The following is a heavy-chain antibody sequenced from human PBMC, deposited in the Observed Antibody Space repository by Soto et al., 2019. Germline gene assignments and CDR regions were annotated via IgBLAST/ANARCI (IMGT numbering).Heavy chain of an antibody. Sequence: QVQLVQSGAEVKKPGSSVKVSCKASGCTFSSYAISWVRQAPGQGLEWMGGIIPIFGTANYAQKFHGRVTITADESTSTAYMELSSLRSEDTAVYYCARGIAAAVPTYDYFDYWGQGTLVTVSS. CDR1: GCTFSSYA. D-gene: IGHD6-13*01. J-gene: IGHJ4*02. V-gene: IGHV1-69*01. CDR3: ARGIAAAVPTYDYFDY. CDR2: IIPIFGTA.